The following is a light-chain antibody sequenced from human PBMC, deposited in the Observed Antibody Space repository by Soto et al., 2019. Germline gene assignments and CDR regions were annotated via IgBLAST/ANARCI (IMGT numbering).Light chain of an antibody. CDR2: DIN. CDR1: NSDVGGYNY. CDR3: CSYADSYTYVV. Sequence: QSALTQPRSVSGSPGQSVTISCTGTNSDVGGYNYVSWYQQHPGKVPKLMIYDINKRPSGVPDRFSGSKSGNTASLTISGLQAEDEADYYCCSYADSYTYVVFGGGTKHTVL. V-gene: IGLV2-11*01. J-gene: IGLJ3*02.